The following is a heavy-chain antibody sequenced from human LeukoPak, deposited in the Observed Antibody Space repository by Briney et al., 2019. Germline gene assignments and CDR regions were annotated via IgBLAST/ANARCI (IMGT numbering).Heavy chain of an antibody. Sequence: PGGSLRLSCAASGFTFSSYSMNWVRQAPGKGLEWVSAISGSGGRTYYADSVKGRFTISRDNSKNTLYLQMNSLRAEDTAVYYCAKTDSSDYSYFFDYWGQGTLVTVSS. CDR3: AKTDSSDYSYFFDY. CDR1: GFTFSSYS. J-gene: IGHJ4*02. D-gene: IGHD3-22*01. V-gene: IGHV3-23*01. CDR2: ISGSGGRT.